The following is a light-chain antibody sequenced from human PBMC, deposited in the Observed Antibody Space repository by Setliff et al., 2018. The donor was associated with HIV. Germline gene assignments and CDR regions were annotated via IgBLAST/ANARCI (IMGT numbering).Light chain of an antibody. CDR2: GNN. V-gene: IGLV1-40*01. J-gene: IGLJ1*01. CDR3: QSYDSSLSAV. CDR1: SSNIGAGYD. Sequence: ELTQPPSVSGAPGRRVTISCTGTSSNIGAGYDVHWYQQLPGTAPKLLIYGNNNRPSGVPNRFSGSSSGSSASLAITGLQAEDEADYYCQSYDSSLSAVFGTGTKVTVL.